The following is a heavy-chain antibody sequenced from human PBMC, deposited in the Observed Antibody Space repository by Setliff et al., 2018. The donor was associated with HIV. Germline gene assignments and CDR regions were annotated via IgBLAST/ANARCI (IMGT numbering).Heavy chain of an antibody. D-gene: IGHD6-19*01. Sequence: ASVKVSCKASGYTFTGYYMHWVRQAPGQGLEWMGWINPNSGGTNYAQKFQGRVTMTRDTSISTAYMELSRLRSDDTAGYYCAREQDSRGWYPRGWFDPWGQGTLVTVSS. CDR2: INPNSGGT. CDR3: AREQDSRGWYPRGWFDP. CDR1: GYTFTGYY. V-gene: IGHV1-2*02. J-gene: IGHJ5*02.